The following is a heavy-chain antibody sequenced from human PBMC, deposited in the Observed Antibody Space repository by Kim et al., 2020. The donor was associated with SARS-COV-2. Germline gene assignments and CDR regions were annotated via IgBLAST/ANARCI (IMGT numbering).Heavy chain of an antibody. V-gene: IGHV1-8*01. J-gene: IGHJ3*02. Sequence: KFQGRVTMTRNTSISTAYMELSSLRSEDTAVYYCARGKDTMIVGGGAFDIWGQGTMVTVSS. CDR3: ARGKDTMIVGGGAFDI. D-gene: IGHD3-22*01.